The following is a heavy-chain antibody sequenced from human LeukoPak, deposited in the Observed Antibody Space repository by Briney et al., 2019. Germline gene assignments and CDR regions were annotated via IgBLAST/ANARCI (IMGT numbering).Heavy chain of an antibody. CDR1: GFTFTSSA. CDR2: IVVGSGNT. Sequence: ASVKVSCKASGFTFTSSAMQWARQARGQRLEWIGWIVVGSGNTNYAQNFQERVTITRDMSTSTAYMELSSLRSEDTAVYYCAANTPRVVREDAFDIWGQGTMVTVSS. V-gene: IGHV1-58*02. CDR3: AANTPRVVREDAFDI. J-gene: IGHJ3*02. D-gene: IGHD2-21*01.